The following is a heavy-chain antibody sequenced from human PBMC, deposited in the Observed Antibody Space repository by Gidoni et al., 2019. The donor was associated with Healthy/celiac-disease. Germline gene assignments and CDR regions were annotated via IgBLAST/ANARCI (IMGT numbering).Heavy chain of an antibody. CDR3: ARVGATAAFDI. CDR1: GGTFSSYT. Sequence: QVQLVQSGAEVKKPGSSVKVSCKASGGTFSSYTISWVRQAPGQGLEWVGRIIPILGIANYAQKFQGRVTITADKSTSTAYMELSSLRSEDTAVYYCARVGATAAFDIWGQGTMVTVSS. V-gene: IGHV1-69*02. CDR2: IIPILGIA. D-gene: IGHD3-10*01. J-gene: IGHJ3*02.